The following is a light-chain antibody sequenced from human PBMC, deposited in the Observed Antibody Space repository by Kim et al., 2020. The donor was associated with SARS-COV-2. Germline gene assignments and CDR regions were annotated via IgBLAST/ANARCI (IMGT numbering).Light chain of an antibody. Sequence: DIVLTQSPATLSLSPGERATLSCRASQSISTFLAWYQQKPGQPPRLLMYNASNRAAGIPGRFSGSGSVTDFTLTISSLEPEELTVYYCQQRGNWLTYSGGTRVDIK. CDR3: QQRGNWLT. CDR2: NAS. CDR1: QSISTF. J-gene: IGKJ4*01. V-gene: IGKV3-11*01.